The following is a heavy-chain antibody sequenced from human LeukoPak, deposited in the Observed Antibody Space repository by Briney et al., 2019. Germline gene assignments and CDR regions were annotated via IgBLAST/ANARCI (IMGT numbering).Heavy chain of an antibody. Sequence: PGRSLRLSCAASGFTFDDYAMHWVRQAPGKGLEWVSAISGSGGSTYYADSVKGRFTISRDNSKNTLYLQMNSLRAEDTAVYYCAKEGCTRYSSSGSCPAGFDYWGQGILVTVSS. CDR3: AKEGCTRYSSSGSCPAGFDY. V-gene: IGHV3-23*01. CDR2: ISGSGGST. CDR1: GFTFDDYA. J-gene: IGHJ4*02. D-gene: IGHD6-6*01.